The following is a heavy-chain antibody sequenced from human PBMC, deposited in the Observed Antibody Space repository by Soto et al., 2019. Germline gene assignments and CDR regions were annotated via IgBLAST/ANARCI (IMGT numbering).Heavy chain of an antibody. CDR1: GFTFGSYG. D-gene: IGHD3-3*01. J-gene: IGHJ4*02. CDR2: ITGGNS. CDR3: AKDKERGGYDSDFDS. V-gene: IGHV3-23*01. Sequence: PGGSLRLSCAASGFTFGSYGMGWVRQAPGKGLEWVSTITGGNSHYAASVKGRFTISRDNSKNALFLQMSSLRAEDTALYYCAKDKERGGYDSDFDSWGQGTLVTVSS.